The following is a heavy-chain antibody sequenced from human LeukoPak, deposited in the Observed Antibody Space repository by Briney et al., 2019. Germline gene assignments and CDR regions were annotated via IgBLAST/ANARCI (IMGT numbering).Heavy chain of an antibody. D-gene: IGHD3-22*01. J-gene: IGHJ4*02. CDR1: GFTFSSYA. Sequence: GGSLRLSCAASGFTFSSYAMSWVRQAPGKGLEWVSAISGSGGSTYYADSVKGRFTISRDNSKNTLYLQMNSLSAEDTAVYYCAKSRGYYYEKSGPADYWGQGTLVTVSS. V-gene: IGHV3-23*01. CDR3: AKSRGYYYEKSGPADY. CDR2: ISGSGGST.